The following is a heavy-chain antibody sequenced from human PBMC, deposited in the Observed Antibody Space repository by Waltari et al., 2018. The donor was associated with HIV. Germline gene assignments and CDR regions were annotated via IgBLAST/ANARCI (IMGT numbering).Heavy chain of an antibody. CDR1: GGSISSGGYY. CDR2: IYYTGNT. V-gene: IGHV4-31*03. Sequence: QVQLQESGPGLVKPSQTLSLTCTVPGGSISSGGYYWSWTRQPPGKGLEWIGYIYYTGNTYYNPSLKSRITISVDTSKNQLSLNLTSVTAADTAVYYCARYCTSTSCYRGAFDIWGQGTLVTVSS. J-gene: IGHJ3*02. D-gene: IGHD2-2*01. CDR3: ARYCTSTSCYRGAFDI.